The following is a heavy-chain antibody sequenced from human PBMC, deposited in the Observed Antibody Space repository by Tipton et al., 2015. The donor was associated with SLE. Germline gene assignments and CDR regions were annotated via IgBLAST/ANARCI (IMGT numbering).Heavy chain of an antibody. CDR3: ARHKFYGASSFDI. J-gene: IGHJ3*02. CDR1: GFTFSSYG. Sequence: SLRLSCAASGFTFSSYGMHWVRQAPGKGLEWVAVIWYDGSNKYYADSVKGRFTISRDNSKNTLYLQMNSLRAEDTAVYYCARHKFYGASSFDIWGQGTMVTVSS. D-gene: IGHD4-17*01. CDR2: IWYDGSNK. V-gene: IGHV3-33*08.